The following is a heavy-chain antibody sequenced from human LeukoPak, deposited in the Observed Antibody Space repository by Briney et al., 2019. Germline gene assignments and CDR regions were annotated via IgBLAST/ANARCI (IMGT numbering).Heavy chain of an antibody. CDR3: ARDTARGDLDY. V-gene: IGHV3-7*01. Sequence: GGSLRLSCEASEFTFSHYWMSWVRQAPGKGLEWLTNINLDGTKRYYVDSVKGRFTVSRDNAKSSLYLQMNSLRAEDTAVYYCARDTARGDLDYWGQGTLVTVSS. J-gene: IGHJ4*02. D-gene: IGHD4-17*01. CDR1: EFTFSHYW. CDR2: INLDGTKR.